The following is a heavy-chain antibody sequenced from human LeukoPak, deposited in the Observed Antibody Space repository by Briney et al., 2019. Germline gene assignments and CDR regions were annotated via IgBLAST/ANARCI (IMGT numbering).Heavy chain of an antibody. CDR2: IFSGGAT. CDR1: GFTVSSKY. CDR3: ATSRTDYDLDY. Sequence: PGGSLRLSCAASGFTVSSKYMSWVRQAPGKGLEWVSVIFSGGATFYAESVKGRFTISRDDSENTLFLQMNNLRAEDTAVYYCATSRTDYDLDYWGQGTLVTVSS. J-gene: IGHJ4*02. D-gene: IGHD4-17*01. V-gene: IGHV3-66*01.